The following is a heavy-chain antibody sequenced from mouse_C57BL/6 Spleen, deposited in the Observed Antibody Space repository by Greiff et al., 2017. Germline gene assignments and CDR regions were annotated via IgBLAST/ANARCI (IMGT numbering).Heavy chain of an antibody. D-gene: IGHD1-1*01. CDR3: TREGDGSTPFAY. CDR1: GYTFTDYE. V-gene: IGHV1-15*01. CDR2: IDPETGGT. J-gene: IGHJ3*01. Sequence: VQLQQSGAELVRPGASVTLSCKASGYTFTDYEMHWVKQTPVHGLEWIGAIDPETGGTAYNQKFKGKAILTADKSSSTAYMELRSLTSEDSAVYYCTREGDGSTPFAYRGQGTLVTVSA.